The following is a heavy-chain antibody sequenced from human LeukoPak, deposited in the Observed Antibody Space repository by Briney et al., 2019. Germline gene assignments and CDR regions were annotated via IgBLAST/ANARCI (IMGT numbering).Heavy chain of an antibody. V-gene: IGHV3-33*01. Sequence: PGGSLRLSCAASGFTFSSYGMHWVRQAPGKGLEWVAVIWYDGSNKYYADSVKGRFTISRDNSKNTLHLQMNSLRAEDTAVYYCARNTYYYDSSGYYRVDAFDIWGQGTMVTVSS. CDR2: IWYDGSNK. CDR3: ARNTYYYDSSGYYRVDAFDI. CDR1: GFTFSSYG. J-gene: IGHJ3*02. D-gene: IGHD3-22*01.